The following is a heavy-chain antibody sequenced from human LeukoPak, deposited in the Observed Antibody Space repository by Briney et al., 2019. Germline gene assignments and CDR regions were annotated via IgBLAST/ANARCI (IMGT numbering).Heavy chain of an antibody. CDR1: GFTFSSYW. V-gene: IGHV3-74*01. Sequence: GGSLRLSCAASGFTFSSYWMHWVRQAPGKGLVWVSRINSDGSTTNYADSVKGRFTISRDNAKNSLYLQMNSLRAEDTALYYCAKDMALVGASGAFDIWGQGTMVTVSS. CDR3: AKDMALVGASGAFDI. CDR2: INSDGSTT. D-gene: IGHD1-26*01. J-gene: IGHJ3*02.